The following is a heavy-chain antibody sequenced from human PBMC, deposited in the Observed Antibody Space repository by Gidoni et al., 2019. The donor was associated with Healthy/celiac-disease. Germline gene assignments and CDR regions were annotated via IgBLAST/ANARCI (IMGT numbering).Heavy chain of an antibody. V-gene: IGHV3-9*01. CDR3: AKDMGSGYYSYYYGMDA. Sequence: EVQLVESGGGLVQPGRSLRLSCAASGCTFDDSAMHWVRPAPGKGLEWVSGISWNSGSIGYADSVKGRFTISRDNAKNSLYLQMNSLRAEDTALYYCAKDMGSGYYSYYYGMDAWGQRTTVTVSS. J-gene: IGHJ6*02. D-gene: IGHD3-3*01. CDR1: GCTFDDSA. CDR2: ISWNSGSI.